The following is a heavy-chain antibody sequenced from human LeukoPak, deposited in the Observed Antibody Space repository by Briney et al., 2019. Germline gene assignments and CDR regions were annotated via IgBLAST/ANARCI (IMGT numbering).Heavy chain of an antibody. CDR3: AKDSKGRRYYDFWSGRGLDMDV. Sequence: PGGSLRLPCAVSGFTFDDYAMHWVRHPPGEGLEWVSLISGDGGSTYYAASVQGRFTISRDNSKNSLYLQMNSLRTEETALYYCAKDSKGRRYYDFWSGRGLDMDVWGKGTTVTVSS. CDR2: ISGDGGST. J-gene: IGHJ6*03. CDR1: GFTFDDYA. D-gene: IGHD3-3*01. V-gene: IGHV3-43*02.